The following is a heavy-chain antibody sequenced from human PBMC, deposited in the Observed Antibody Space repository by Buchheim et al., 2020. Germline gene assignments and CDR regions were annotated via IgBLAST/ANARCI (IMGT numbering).Heavy chain of an antibody. CDR3: ARSYYDYIGGSYRSYYLDY. CDR1: GGSVSSGNYY. CDR2: IYYSGRT. D-gene: IGHD3-16*02. V-gene: IGHV4-61*01. J-gene: IGHJ4*02. Sequence: QVQLQESGPGLVKPSETLSLTCTVSGGSVSSGNYYWNWIRHPPGKGLEWIGYIYYSGRTNYNPSLKSRVTISVDTSKNQFSLRLRSVTAADTAVYYCARSYYDYIGGSYRSYYLDYWGQGT.